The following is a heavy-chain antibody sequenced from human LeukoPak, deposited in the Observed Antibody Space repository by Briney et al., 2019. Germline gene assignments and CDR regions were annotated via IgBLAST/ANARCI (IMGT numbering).Heavy chain of an antibody. D-gene: IGHD6-19*01. CDR3: ARVRRSCGPHAVFDP. J-gene: IGHJ5*02. CDR2: INHSGST. CDR1: GGSLSGYY. V-gene: IGHV4-34*01. Sequence: PSETLTLTCAVYGGSLSGYYWSWIRQPPGKGLEWIGEINHSGSTNYNPSLKSRVTISVDTSKNQFSLKLSSVTAADTAVYYCARVRRSCGPHAVFDPWGQGTLVTVSS.